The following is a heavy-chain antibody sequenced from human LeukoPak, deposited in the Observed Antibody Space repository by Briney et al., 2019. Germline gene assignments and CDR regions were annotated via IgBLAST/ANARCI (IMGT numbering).Heavy chain of an antibody. J-gene: IGHJ6*03. Sequence: KPSETLSLTCTVSGYSISSGYYWGWIRQPPGKGLEWMGEMNHSGSTNYNPSLKSRVTISVDTSKNQFSLKVSSVTAADTAVYYCARRLGRKFGERFYYYHYMDVWGKGTTVTISS. CDR3: ARRLGRKFGERFYYYHYMDV. CDR2: MNHSGST. D-gene: IGHD3-10*01. CDR1: GYSISSGYY. V-gene: IGHV4-38-2*02.